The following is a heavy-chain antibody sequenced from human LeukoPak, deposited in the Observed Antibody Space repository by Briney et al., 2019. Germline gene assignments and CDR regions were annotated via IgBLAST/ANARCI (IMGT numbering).Heavy chain of an antibody. Sequence: GGSLRLSCAASGFTFSSYWMNWVRQAPGKGLEWVANINQEESEKYYVDSVKGRFTISRDNAKNSLYLQMTSLRAEDTAVYYCARDTGYCSNGVCYDGSDIWGQGTMVTVSS. CDR2: INQEESEK. J-gene: IGHJ3*02. V-gene: IGHV3-7*01. D-gene: IGHD2-8*01. CDR3: ARDTGYCSNGVCYDGSDI. CDR1: GFTFSSYW.